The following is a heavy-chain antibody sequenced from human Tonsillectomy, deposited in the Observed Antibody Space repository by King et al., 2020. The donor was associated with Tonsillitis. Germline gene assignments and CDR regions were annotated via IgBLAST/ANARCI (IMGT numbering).Heavy chain of an antibody. J-gene: IGHJ4*02. V-gene: IGHV3-21*01. CDR3: ARGSTSSGWLDC. CDR1: GFTFSSYS. CDR2: ISRSSSYI. Sequence: VQLVESGGGLVKPGGSLRLSCEASGFTFSSYSMNWVRQAPGKGLEWVSSISRSSSYIYYTDAMKGRFTISRDNAKNSLYLQMHSLRAEDTAVYYCARGSTSSGWLDCWGQGTLVTVSS. D-gene: IGHD6-19*01.